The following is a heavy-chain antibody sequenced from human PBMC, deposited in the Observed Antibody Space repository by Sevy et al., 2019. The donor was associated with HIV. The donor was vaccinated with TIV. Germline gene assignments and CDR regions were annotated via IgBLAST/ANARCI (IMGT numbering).Heavy chain of an antibody. D-gene: IGHD4-4*01. CDR1: GFTLSDAW. Sequence: GESLKISCAASGFTLSDAWMSWVRQAPGKTLEWVGRIKSKTDGEPTDYAAPVKGRFTISRDESKNTLYLQMNSLKTEDTAVYYCTTDAHNFTNYPTPYYFDQWGQGTLVTVSS. CDR2: IKSKTDGEPT. CDR3: TTDAHNFTNYPTPYYFDQ. J-gene: IGHJ4*02. V-gene: IGHV3-15*01.